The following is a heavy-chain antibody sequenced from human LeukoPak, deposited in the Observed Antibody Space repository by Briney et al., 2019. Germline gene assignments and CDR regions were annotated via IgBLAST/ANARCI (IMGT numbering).Heavy chain of an antibody. Sequence: SETLSLTCAVYGGSFSGYYWSWIRQPPGKGLEWIGEINHSGSTNYNPSLKSRVTISVDASKNQFSLKLNSVTAADTAVYYCARTARIFDFWGQGIQVTVSS. V-gene: IGHV4-34*01. CDR2: INHSGST. CDR1: GGSFSGYY. D-gene: IGHD5-18*01. CDR3: ARTARIFDF. J-gene: IGHJ4*02.